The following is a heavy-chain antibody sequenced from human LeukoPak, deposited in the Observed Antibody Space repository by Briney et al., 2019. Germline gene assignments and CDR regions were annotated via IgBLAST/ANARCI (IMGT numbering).Heavy chain of an antibody. D-gene: IGHD3-3*01. CDR2: INPNSGGT. CDR1: GCTFTGYY. Sequence: ASVKVSCKASGCTFTGYYIRWVRQAPGQGLEWMGWINPNSGGTNYAQNFQGRVTMTRDTSISTAYMELSRLRSDDTAVYYCARDLYNFWRGIVCYWGQGTLVTVSS. V-gene: IGHV1-2*02. J-gene: IGHJ1*01. CDR3: ARDLYNFWRGIVCY.